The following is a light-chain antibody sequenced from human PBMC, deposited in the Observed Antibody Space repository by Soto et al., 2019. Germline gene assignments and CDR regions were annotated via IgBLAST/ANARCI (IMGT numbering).Light chain of an antibody. V-gene: IGLV1-44*01. CDR1: SSNIGSNT. Sequence: QSVLTHPPSASGTPGQRVTIACSGSSSNIGSNTVNCYQQLPGTAPKLLIYSNNQRPSEVPDRFSVSKSGTSASLAISGLQSEDEADYYCAAWDDSLNGVCVGGTKLNVL. CDR3: AAWDDSLNGV. J-gene: IGLJ2*01. CDR2: SNN.